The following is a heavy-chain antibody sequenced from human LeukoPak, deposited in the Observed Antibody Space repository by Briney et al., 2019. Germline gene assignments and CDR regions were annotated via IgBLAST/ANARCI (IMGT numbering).Heavy chain of an antibody. CDR2: VSGSGAIT. CDR3: VRGSYGAYDY. D-gene: IGHD4-17*01. Sequence: GRSLRLSCAASGFTFSCDAMSWVRQAPGKGLEWVSGVSGSGAITYYADSVKGRFTISRDNAKYSLYLQMNSLRAEDTAVYYCVRGSYGAYDYWGQGSLVTVSS. CDR1: GFTFSCDA. V-gene: IGHV3-23*01. J-gene: IGHJ4*02.